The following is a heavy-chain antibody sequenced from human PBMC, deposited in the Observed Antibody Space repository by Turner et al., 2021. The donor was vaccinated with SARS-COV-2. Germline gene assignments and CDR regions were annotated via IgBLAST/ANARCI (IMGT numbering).Heavy chain of an antibody. CDR3: ARDTPQRN. CDR1: GFRFSPSV. Sequence: QVQLVESGGGVVQPGRSLRLSCAASGFRFSPSVMHWVRQTPGKGLEWVALITYDGGNKFYADSVKGRFTISRDNAKNRLDLQVNSLSAEDTGVYYCARDTPQRNWGQGVPVTVSS. J-gene: IGHJ4*02. CDR2: ITYDGGNK. V-gene: IGHV3-33*05.